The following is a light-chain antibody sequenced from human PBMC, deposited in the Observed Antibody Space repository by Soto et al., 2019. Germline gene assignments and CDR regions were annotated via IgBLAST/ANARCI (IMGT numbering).Light chain of an antibody. CDR1: QIFSSN. V-gene: IGKV3-15*01. J-gene: IGKJ1*01. CDR3: QQYYNWPWT. CDR2: AAS. Sequence: EIVMTQSPATLSVSPGERATLSCRASQIFSSNLAWFQQKPGQAPRLLIYAASIRVAGIPARFSGSGSGTEFTLTISSLQSEDFAVYYCQQYYNWPWTFGQGTKVDIK.